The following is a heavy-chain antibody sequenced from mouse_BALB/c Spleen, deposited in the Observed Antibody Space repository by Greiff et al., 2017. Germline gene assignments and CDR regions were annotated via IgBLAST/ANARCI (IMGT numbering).Heavy chain of an antibody. CDR2: INPSTGYT. Sequence: VQLVESGAELAKPGASVKMSCKASGYTFTSYWMHWVKQRPGQGLEWIGYINPSTGYTEYNQKFKDKATLTADKSSSTAYMQLSSLTSEDSAVYYCARDASFAYWGQGTLVTVSA. D-gene: IGHD6-1*01. CDR1: GYTFTSYW. V-gene: IGHV1-7*01. J-gene: IGHJ3*01. CDR3: ARDASFAY.